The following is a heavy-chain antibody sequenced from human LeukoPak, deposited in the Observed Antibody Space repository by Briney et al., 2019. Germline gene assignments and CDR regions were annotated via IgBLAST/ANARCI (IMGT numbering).Heavy chain of an antibody. D-gene: IGHD6-13*01. V-gene: IGHV3-33*01. CDR3: ARNPITSSWYELLDY. CDR1: GFTPSNYG. CDR2: IWYDGSNI. J-gene: IGHJ4*02. Sequence: VGSLRLSCAASGFTPSNYGMHWVRQAPGKGLEWVAVIWYDGSNIYYADSVKGRFTISRDNSKNTLYLQMNSLRAEDTAVYYCARNPITSSWYELLDYWGQGTLVTVS.